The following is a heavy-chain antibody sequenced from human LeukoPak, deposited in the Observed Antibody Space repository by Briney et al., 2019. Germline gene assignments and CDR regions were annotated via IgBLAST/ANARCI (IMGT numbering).Heavy chain of an antibody. CDR2: ISYGGNT. Sequence: NSSETLSLTCTVSGASISRDDYYWSWIRQPPGKGLEWIGYISYGGNTYYNPSRKSRVTISEDTSKKQFSLKLTSVIAADTAVYYCAREYGDWVGGRPYNWFDPWGQGTLVTVSS. V-gene: IGHV4-30-4*08. CDR1: GASISRDDYY. CDR3: AREYGDWVGGRPYNWFDP. D-gene: IGHD4-17*01. J-gene: IGHJ5*02.